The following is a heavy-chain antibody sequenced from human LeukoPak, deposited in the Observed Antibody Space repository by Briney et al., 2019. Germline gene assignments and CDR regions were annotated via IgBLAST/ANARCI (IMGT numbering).Heavy chain of an antibody. CDR2: LYSTGSP. Sequence: NPSQTLSLTCTVSGDSISNGNYYWTWIRQPAGKGLEWIGRLYSTGSPNYNPSLKSRVTISIDASKNQFSLKLSSVTVADTAVYYCARDRGITTARGAPSWFDPWGQGTLVTVSS. D-gene: IGHD3-10*01. CDR1: GDSISNGNYY. J-gene: IGHJ5*02. CDR3: ARDRGITTARGAPSWFDP. V-gene: IGHV4-61*02.